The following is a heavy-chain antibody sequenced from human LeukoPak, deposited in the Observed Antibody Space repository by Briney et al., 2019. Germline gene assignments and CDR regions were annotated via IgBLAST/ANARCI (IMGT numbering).Heavy chain of an antibody. CDR3: AREDGYYIDY. CDR2: ISYDGSIK. D-gene: IGHD3-10*01. J-gene: IGHJ4*02. CDR1: GFTFSSYA. V-gene: IGHV3-30*04. Sequence: GRSLRLSCAASGFTFSSYAMHWVRQAPGNGLEWVAVISYDGSIKYYADSVKGRFTISRDSSKNTLYLQMSSVRAEDTAVYYCAREDGYYIDYWGQGTLVTVSS.